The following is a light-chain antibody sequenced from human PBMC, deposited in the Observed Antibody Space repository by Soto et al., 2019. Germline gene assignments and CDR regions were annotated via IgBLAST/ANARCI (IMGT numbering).Light chain of an antibody. Sequence: EIVLTQSPGTLSLSPGERATLSCRASQSVSSSYLAWYQQKPGQAPRLLIYGASGRATGIPDRFSGSGSGTDFTLTISRLEPEDFAVYYCQQYGSSPGTFGPGT. V-gene: IGKV3-20*01. CDR1: QSVSSSY. CDR3: QQYGSSPGT. CDR2: GAS. J-gene: IGKJ3*01.